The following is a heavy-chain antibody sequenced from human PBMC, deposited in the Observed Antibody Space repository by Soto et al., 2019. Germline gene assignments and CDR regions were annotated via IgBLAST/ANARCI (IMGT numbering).Heavy chain of an antibody. Sequence: QVQLVQSGAEEKKPGASVKVSCKASGYTFTSYAMHWVRQDPGQRLEWMGWINAGNGNTKYSQKFQGRVTITRDTSASTAYMELSSLRSEDTAVYYCARGLAAAYYYGMDVWGQGTTVTVSS. CDR2: INAGNGNT. V-gene: IGHV1-3*05. CDR1: GYTFTSYA. J-gene: IGHJ6*02. D-gene: IGHD6-13*01. CDR3: ARGLAAAYYYGMDV.